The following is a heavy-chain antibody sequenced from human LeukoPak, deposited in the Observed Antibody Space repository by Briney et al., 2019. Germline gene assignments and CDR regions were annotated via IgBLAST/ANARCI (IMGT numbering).Heavy chain of an antibody. CDR2: INAGNGNT. Sequence: ASVKVSCKASGYTFTSYAMHWVRQAPGQRLEWMGWINAGNGNTKYSQKFQGRVTITRDTSASTAYMELSSLRSEDTAVYYCARDRSRCGGDCYHFDYWGQGTLVTVSS. CDR3: ARDRSRCGGDCYHFDY. V-gene: IGHV1-3*01. D-gene: IGHD2-21*02. CDR1: GYTFTSYA. J-gene: IGHJ4*02.